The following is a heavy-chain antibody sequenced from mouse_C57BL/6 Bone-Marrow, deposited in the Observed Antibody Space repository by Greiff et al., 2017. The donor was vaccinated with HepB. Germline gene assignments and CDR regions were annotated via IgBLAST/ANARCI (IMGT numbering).Heavy chain of an antibody. Sequence: VQLQESGPGLVAPSQRLSITCTVSGFSLTSYAISWVRQPPGKGLEWLGVIWTGGGTNYNSALKSRLSISKDNSKSQVFLKMNSLQTDDTARYYCARNLNGSSYVPFAYWGQGTLVTVSA. V-gene: IGHV2-9-1*01. CDR2: IWTGGGT. CDR1: GFSLTSYA. J-gene: IGHJ3*01. D-gene: IGHD1-1*01. CDR3: ARNLNGSSYVPFAY.